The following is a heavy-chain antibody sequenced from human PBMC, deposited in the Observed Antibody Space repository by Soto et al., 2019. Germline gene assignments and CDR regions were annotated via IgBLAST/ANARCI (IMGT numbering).Heavy chain of an antibody. Sequence: EVQLVESGGGLVQPGGSLRLSCAASGFTFNTYGMNWVRQAPGKGLEWVSYISSSGSTIYYADSVKGRFTIARDNAKNSLFLQMNSLRDEDTAVYYCARGPMVLLTLLHGDVWGQGTTVTVSS. CDR3: ARGPMVLLTLLHGDV. CDR1: GFTFNTYG. V-gene: IGHV3-48*02. J-gene: IGHJ6*02. D-gene: IGHD1-26*01. CDR2: ISSSGSTI.